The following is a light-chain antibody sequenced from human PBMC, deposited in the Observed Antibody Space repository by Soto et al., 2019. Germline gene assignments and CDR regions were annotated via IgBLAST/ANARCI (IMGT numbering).Light chain of an antibody. CDR2: DVG. CDR3: SSYTSSRNV. Sequence: QSALTQPASVSGSPGQTITISCTITSSDVGVYKSVSWYQQHPGKAPKLMLYDVGNRPSGVPNRFSGSKSGNTASLTISGLQAEDEADYYCSSYTSSRNVFGTGTKVTVL. J-gene: IGLJ1*01. V-gene: IGLV2-14*03. CDR1: SSDVGVYKS.